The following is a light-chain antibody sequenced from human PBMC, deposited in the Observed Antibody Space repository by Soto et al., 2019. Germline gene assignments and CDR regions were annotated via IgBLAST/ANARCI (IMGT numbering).Light chain of an antibody. Sequence: QSVLTQPPSASGSPGPSVAISCTGTSSDLGTYNWVSWYLQHPGKAPQLLIYDVSTRPSGVSNRFSGSKSGNTASLTISGLQAEDEADYFCSLSAGGDNVIFGGGTKLTVL. CDR2: DVS. CDR1: SSDLGTYNW. J-gene: IGLJ2*01. V-gene: IGLV2-8*01. CDR3: SLSAGGDNVI.